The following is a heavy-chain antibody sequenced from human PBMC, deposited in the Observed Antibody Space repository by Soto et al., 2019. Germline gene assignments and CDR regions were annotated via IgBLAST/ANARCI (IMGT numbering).Heavy chain of an antibody. J-gene: IGHJ4*02. CDR3: ARDQTGITTAGGGRIDY. CDR2: MSYDGSNK. CDR1: GFTFSIYA. V-gene: IGHV3-30-3*01. D-gene: IGHD6-13*01. Sequence: QVQLVESGGGVVQPGRSLRLSCAASGFTFSIYAMHWLRQTPGTGLECVAIMSYDGSNKYYADSVKGRFTISRDNSKNTLYLQMNSLRAEDTAVYYCARDQTGITTAGGGRIDYWGQGTLVTVSS.